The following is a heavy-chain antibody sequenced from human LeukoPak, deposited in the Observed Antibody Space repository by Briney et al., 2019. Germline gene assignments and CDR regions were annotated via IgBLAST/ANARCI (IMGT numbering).Heavy chain of an antibody. CDR1: GFTFSSYR. CDR3: ARGLAYGSSWYTSNWFDP. V-gene: IGHV3-21*01. CDR2: ISSSSSYI. J-gene: IGHJ5*02. Sequence: GGSLRLSCAASGFTFSSYRMNWVRQAPGKGLEWVSSISSSSSYIYYADSVKGRSTISRDNAKNSLYLQMNSLRAEDTAVYYCARGLAYGSSWYTSNWFDPWGQGTLVTVSS. D-gene: IGHD6-13*01.